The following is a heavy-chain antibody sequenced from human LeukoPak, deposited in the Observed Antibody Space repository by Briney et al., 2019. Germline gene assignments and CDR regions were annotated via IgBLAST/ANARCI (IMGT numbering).Heavy chain of an antibody. V-gene: IGHV4-59*01. CDR3: ATVTQWLLGYFDN. CDR1: GGSISRYY. D-gene: IGHD2-15*01. J-gene: IGHJ4*02. Sequence: PSETLSLTCSVSGGSISRYYWSWIRQPPGKGLEWIGYVYYSGSTNYNPSLKSRVTMSGDASKNQLSLKLSSVTAADTAVYYCATVTQWLLGYFDNWGQGALVTLSS. CDR2: VYYSGST.